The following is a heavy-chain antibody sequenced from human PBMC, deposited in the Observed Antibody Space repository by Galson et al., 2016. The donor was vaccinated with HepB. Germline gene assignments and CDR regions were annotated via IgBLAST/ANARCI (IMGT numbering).Heavy chain of an antibody. CDR3: ARDRASGRTDI. V-gene: IGHV3-7*03. CDR2: INEDGGQT. D-gene: IGHD1-14*01. Sequence: SLRLSCAASAFIFSSSWMTWVRQAPGKGLEWVAEINEDGGQTYYLDSVKGRFTVSRDNPKNSLYLQMNSLRADDTAMYFCARDRASGRTDIWGQGTMVTVSS. J-gene: IGHJ3*02. CDR1: AFIFSSSW.